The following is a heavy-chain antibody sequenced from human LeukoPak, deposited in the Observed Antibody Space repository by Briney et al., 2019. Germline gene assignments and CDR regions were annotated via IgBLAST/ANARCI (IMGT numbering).Heavy chain of an antibody. CDR1: GFTFSSYA. J-gene: IGHJ4*02. D-gene: IGHD6-19*01. V-gene: IGHV3-30*01. Sequence: PGGSLRLSCAASGFTFSSYAMHWVRQSPGKGLEWVAGIWYDGSNKYYADSVKGRFTISRDNSKNTLYLQMNGLRLEDSALYYCASQPPRGTGWYGMGYWGQGTLVTVSS. CDR2: IWYDGSNK. CDR3: ASQPPRGTGWYGMGY.